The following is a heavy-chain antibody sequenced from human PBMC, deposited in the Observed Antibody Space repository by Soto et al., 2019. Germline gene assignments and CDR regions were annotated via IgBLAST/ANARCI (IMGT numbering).Heavy chain of an antibody. J-gene: IGHJ1*01. CDR3: VKDDGGYPSTAPH. Sequence: EVQLLESGGGLVQPGGSLRLSCAASGITISNYPMSWVRQAPGKGLDWVSGISGSGDRTYYADSAKGRFTISKDISKNSLSLQLDNLGFEDTAVYFCVKDDGGYPSTAPHWGQGTLVTVSS. CDR2: ISGSGDRT. CDR1: GITISNYP. V-gene: IGHV3-23*01. D-gene: IGHD3-22*01.